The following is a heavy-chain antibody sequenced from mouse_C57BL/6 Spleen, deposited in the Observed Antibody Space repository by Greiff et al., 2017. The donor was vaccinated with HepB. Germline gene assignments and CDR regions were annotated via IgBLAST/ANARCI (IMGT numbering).Heavy chain of an antibody. J-gene: IGHJ2*01. CDR1: GYTFTDYN. D-gene: IGHD2-5*01. CDR3: ARFPYYSNYGFLDY. V-gene: IGHV1-22*01. Sequence: EVQLQQSGPELVKPGASVKMSCKASGYTFTDYNMHWVKQSHGKSLEWIGYINPNNGGTSYNQKFKGKATLTVNKSSSTAYMELRSLTSEDSAVYYCARFPYYSNYGFLDYWGQGTTLTVSS. CDR2: INPNNGGT.